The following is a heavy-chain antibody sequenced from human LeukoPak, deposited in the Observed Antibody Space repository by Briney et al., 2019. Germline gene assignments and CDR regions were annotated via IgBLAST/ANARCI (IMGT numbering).Heavy chain of an antibody. CDR3: ARHYSSAFFDY. CDR1: GYSISSGYY. Sequence: SETLSLTCTVSGYSISSGYYWGWIRQPPGKRLEWVGSIHSSGNTYYNPTLKSRVTISVDTSKNQFSLKLSSVTAADTAVYYCARHYSSAFFDYWGQGTLVTVSS. V-gene: IGHV4-38-2*02. D-gene: IGHD6-19*01. J-gene: IGHJ4*02. CDR2: IHSSGNT.